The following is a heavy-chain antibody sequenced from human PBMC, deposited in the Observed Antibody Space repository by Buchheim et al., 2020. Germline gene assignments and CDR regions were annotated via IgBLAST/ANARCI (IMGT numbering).Heavy chain of an antibody. D-gene: IGHD3-16*02. CDR3: ARAAQRGYIWGSYRYTFDY. CDR1: GGSISSYY. Sequence: QVQLQESGLGLVKPSETLSLTCTVSGGSISSYYWSWIRQPPGKGLEWIGYIYYSGRTNYNPSLKSRVTISLDTSKNKLSLKLSSVTAADTAVYYCARAAQRGYIWGSYRYTFDYWGQGTL. J-gene: IGHJ4*02. CDR2: IYYSGRT. V-gene: IGHV4-59*01.